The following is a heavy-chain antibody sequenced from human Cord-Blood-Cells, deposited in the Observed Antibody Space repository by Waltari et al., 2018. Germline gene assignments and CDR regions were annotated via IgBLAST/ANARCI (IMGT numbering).Heavy chain of an antibody. CDR3: ARDYCGGDCYFDY. V-gene: IGHV1-2*04. J-gene: IGHJ4*02. D-gene: IGHD2-21*01. CDR1: GYTFTGYY. CDR2: INPNSGGT. Sequence: QVQLVQSGAEVKKPGASVKVSCKASGYTFTGYYMHWVRQAPGQGLEWMGWINPNSGGTNYAQKFQVWVTMTRDTSISTAYMELSRLRSDDTAVYYCARDYCGGDCYFDYWCQGTLVTVSS.